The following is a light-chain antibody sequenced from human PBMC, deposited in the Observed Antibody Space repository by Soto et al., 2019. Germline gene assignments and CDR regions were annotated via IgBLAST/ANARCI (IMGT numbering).Light chain of an antibody. CDR2: DVS. CDR1: SSDVGGYNY. CDR3: SSYTTSSSLEV. Sequence: QSVLTQPASVSGSPGQSITISCTGTSSDVGGYNYVSWYQQHPGKAPKLMIYDVSNRPSGVSNRFSGSKSGSTASLTISGLQAEDDADYYCSSYTTSSSLEVFGGGTKLTVL. V-gene: IGLV2-14*01. J-gene: IGLJ2*01.